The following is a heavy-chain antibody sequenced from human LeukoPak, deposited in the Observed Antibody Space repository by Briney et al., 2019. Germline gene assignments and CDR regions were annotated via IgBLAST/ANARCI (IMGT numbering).Heavy chain of an antibody. D-gene: IGHD6-19*01. V-gene: IGHV3-33*01. CDR1: GFTFSNYA. CDR2: IWYDRGDK. Sequence: GGSLRLSCAASGFTFSNYAMHWVRQAPGKGLEWVAVIWYDRGDKYYADAVKGRFTISRDDSKNTLYLQIKSLRAEDTAVYYCARDKWGNGWTGSIGNWGQGTLVTVSA. J-gene: IGHJ4*02. CDR3: ARDKWGNGWTGSIGN.